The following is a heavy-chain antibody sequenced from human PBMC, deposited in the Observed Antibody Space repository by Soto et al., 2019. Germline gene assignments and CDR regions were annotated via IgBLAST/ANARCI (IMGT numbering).Heavy chain of an antibody. Sequence: GESLKISCKGSGYTFTNYRIGWVRQMPGKGLEWMGIINLGDSETKYSPSFQGQVTISADKSISTAYLEWSSLKASDTAMYYCARQIYDSDTGPNFQYYFDSWGQGTPVTVSS. J-gene: IGHJ4*02. CDR2: INLGDSET. V-gene: IGHV5-51*01. CDR1: GYTFTNYR. CDR3: ARQIYDSDTGPNFQYYFDS. D-gene: IGHD3-22*01.